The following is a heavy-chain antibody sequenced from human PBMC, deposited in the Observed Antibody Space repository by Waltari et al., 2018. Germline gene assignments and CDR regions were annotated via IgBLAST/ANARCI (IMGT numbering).Heavy chain of an antibody. V-gene: IGHV4-34*01. Sequence: QVQLQQWGAGLLKPSETLSLTCAVNGGSFSGYYWSWIRQPPGKGLEWIGEINHSGGTNYNPSLKSRVTISVDTSKNQFSLKLSSVTAADTSVYYCTRGLLAAAGPRFGYWGQGTLVTVSS. CDR3: TRGLLAAAGPRFGY. J-gene: IGHJ4*02. CDR1: GGSFSGYY. CDR2: INHSGGT. D-gene: IGHD6-13*01.